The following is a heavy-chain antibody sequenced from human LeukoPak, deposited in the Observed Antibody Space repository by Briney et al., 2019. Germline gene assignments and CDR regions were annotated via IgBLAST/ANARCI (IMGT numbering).Heavy chain of an antibody. V-gene: IGHV3-23*01. CDR3: ARGGAYCSGGSCRADDY. Sequence: QSGGSLRLSCAASGFTFSSYAMSWVRQAPGKGLEWVSAIRDSGSSTHYADSVKGRFTISRDNSKNTLYLQMNSLRADDTAVHYCARGGAYCSGGSCRADDYWGQGTLVTVSS. CDR1: GFTFSSYA. J-gene: IGHJ4*02. CDR2: IRDSGSST. D-gene: IGHD2-15*01.